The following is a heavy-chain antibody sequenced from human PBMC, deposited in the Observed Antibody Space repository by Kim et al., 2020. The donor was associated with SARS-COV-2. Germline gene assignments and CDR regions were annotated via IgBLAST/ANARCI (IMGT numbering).Heavy chain of an antibody. D-gene: IGHD2-2*01. J-gene: IGHJ5*02. CDR3: ATVGAGVVVPAAVPLSWFDP. Sequence: ASVKVSCKVSGYTLTELSMHWVRQAPGKGLEWMGGFDPEDGETIYAQKFQGRVTMTEDTSTDTAYMELSSLRSEDTAVYYCATVGAGVVVPAAVPLSWFDPWGQGTLVTVSS. CDR2: FDPEDGET. V-gene: IGHV1-24*01. CDR1: GYTLTELS.